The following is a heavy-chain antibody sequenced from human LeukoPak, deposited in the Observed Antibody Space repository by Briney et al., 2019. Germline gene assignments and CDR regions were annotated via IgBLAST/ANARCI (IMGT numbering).Heavy chain of an antibody. D-gene: IGHD1-1*01. CDR2: IYSGGST. Sequence: PGGSLRLSCAASGFTVSSNYMSWVRQAPGKGLEWVSVIYSGGSTYYADSVKGRFTISRDNSKNTLYLQMNSLRAEDTAVYYCARDDPNGPGDYWGQGTLVTVSS. CDR1: GFTVSSNY. J-gene: IGHJ4*02. CDR3: ARDDPNGPGDY. V-gene: IGHV3-66*01.